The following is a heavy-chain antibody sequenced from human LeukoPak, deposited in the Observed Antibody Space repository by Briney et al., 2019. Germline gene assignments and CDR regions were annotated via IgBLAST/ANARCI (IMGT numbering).Heavy chain of an antibody. CDR1: GGSISSYY. CDR2: IYTSGST. V-gene: IGHV4-4*07. J-gene: IGHJ6*02. Sequence: PSETLSLTCTVSGGSISSYYWSWIRQPAGKGLEWIGRIYTSGSTYYNPSLKSRVTMSVDTSKNQFSLKLSSVTAADTAVYYCARANSGYDSPYYYYYYGMDVWGQGTTVTVSS. CDR3: ARANSGYDSPYYYYYYGMDV. D-gene: IGHD5-12*01.